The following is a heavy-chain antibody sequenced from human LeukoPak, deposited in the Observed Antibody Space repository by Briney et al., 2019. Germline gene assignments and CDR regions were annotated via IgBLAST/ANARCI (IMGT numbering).Heavy chain of an antibody. CDR2: IKQDGRET. CDR3: ARVQRRNWNHLGVLNGYYYYMDV. V-gene: IGHV3-7*01. D-gene: IGHD1-14*01. Sequence: GGSLRLSCEASCFTFSSHWMTWVRQAPGKGLEGVANIKQDGRETYSADSVKGRFNISRDNEKHSVYLQMTKLRQEDTAVYYCARVQRRNWNHLGVLNGYYYYMDVWGKGTAVTVSS. J-gene: IGHJ6*03. CDR1: CFTFSSHW.